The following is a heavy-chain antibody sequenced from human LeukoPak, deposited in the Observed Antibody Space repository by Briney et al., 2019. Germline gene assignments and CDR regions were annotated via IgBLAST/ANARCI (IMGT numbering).Heavy chain of an antibody. Sequence: SGGSLRLSCAASGFTFSSSWMHWVRQAPGKGLVWVSRINSDGSSTSYADSVKGRFTISRDNAKNTLYLQMNSLRAEDTAVYYCASSYGGNSEGYWGQGTLVTVSS. CDR3: ASSYGGNSEGY. CDR1: GFTFSSSW. D-gene: IGHD4-23*01. V-gene: IGHV3-74*01. CDR2: INSDGSST. J-gene: IGHJ4*02.